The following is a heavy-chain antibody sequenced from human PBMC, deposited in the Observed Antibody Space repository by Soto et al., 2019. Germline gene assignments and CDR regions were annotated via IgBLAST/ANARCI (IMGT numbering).Heavy chain of an antibody. Sequence: ASETLSLTGTVSGGSISRGGYYWSWIRQHPGKGLEWIGYIYYSGSTYYNPSLKSRVTISVDTSKNQFSLKLSSVTAADTAVYYCARSAVRVNWFDPWGQGTLVTV. V-gene: IGHV4-31*03. CDR2: IYYSGST. CDR3: ARSAVRVNWFDP. J-gene: IGHJ5*02. CDR1: GGSISRGGYY. D-gene: IGHD2-15*01.